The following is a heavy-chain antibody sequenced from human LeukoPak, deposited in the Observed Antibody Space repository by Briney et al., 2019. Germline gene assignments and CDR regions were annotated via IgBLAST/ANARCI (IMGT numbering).Heavy chain of an antibody. CDR3: ARDYCGGDCFPDY. Sequence: ASVKVSCKASGYTFTGYYAHWVRQAPGQGLEWMGRINPNSGDTNYAQKFQGRVTMTRDTSISTAYMELSRLRSDDTAVYYCARDYCGGDCFPDYWGQGTLVTVSS. V-gene: IGHV1-2*06. J-gene: IGHJ4*02. CDR2: INPNSGDT. D-gene: IGHD2-21*02. CDR1: GYTFTGYY.